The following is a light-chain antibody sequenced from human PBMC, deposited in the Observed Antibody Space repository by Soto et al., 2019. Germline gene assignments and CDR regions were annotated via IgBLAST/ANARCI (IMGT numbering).Light chain of an antibody. J-gene: IGLJ1*01. CDR3: SSYTSRSTLDYV. Sequence: QSALTQPPSASGSPGQSVTISCTGTLSDIGAYDLVSWYQQYPGKAPKLMIYDVTNRPSGVPNRFSGSKSGNTASLTVSGLQAEDEADYYCSSYTSRSTLDYVFGSGTKLTVL. CDR1: LSDIGAYDL. CDR2: DVT. V-gene: IGLV2-8*01.